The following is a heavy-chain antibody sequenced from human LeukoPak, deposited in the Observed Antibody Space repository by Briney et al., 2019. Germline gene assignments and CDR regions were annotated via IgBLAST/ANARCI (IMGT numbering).Heavy chain of an antibody. Sequence: GASVKVSCKTSGGRFSSYTISWVRQAPGQGLEWMGGIIPIFGTPHYAQKFQDRVTITADASTSTAYMELSSLRSEDTAVYYCARAYMTATRHFDSWGQGTLVTVSS. V-gene: IGHV1-69*13. J-gene: IGHJ4*02. CDR2: IIPIFGTP. D-gene: IGHD2-21*02. CDR1: GGRFSSYT. CDR3: ARAYMTATRHFDS.